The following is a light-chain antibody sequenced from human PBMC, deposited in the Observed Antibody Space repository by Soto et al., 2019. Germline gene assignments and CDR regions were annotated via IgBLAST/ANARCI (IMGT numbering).Light chain of an antibody. CDR2: DAS. V-gene: IGKV3-15*01. Sequence: EIVMTQSPATLSVSPGEGATLSCRASQSVSINLAWYQQKPGQAPRLLIYDASTRATGIPARFTGSGSGTEFTLTISSLQSEDFAVYYCQQYYSTLTFGGGTKVEIK. CDR1: QSVSIN. J-gene: IGKJ4*01. CDR3: QQYYSTLT.